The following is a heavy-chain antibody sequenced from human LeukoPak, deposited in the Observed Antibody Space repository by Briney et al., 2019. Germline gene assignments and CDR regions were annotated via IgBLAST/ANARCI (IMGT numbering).Heavy chain of an antibody. CDR3: ARRGVEMAPVRPDNWFDP. Sequence: SETLSLTCTVSGGSISSSYWGWIRQPPGKGLEWIGYISYSGSTKYSPSLKSRVTLSVDTSKNQFSLKVNSVTAADTAVYYCARRGVEMAPVRPDNWFDPWGQGTLVTVSS. CDR1: GGSISSSY. J-gene: IGHJ5*02. CDR2: ISYSGST. V-gene: IGHV4-59*08. D-gene: IGHD5-24*01.